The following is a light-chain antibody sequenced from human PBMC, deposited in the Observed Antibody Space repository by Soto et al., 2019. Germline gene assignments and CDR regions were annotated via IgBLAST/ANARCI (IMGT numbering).Light chain of an antibody. CDR2: GAS. CDR1: QGVSSN. CDR3: QQYNNWPGYT. Sequence: EIVMTQSPATLSVSPGERATLSCRASQGVSSNLAWYQQKPGQAPRLLIYGASTRATGIPARFSGSGSGTEFTLTISSLRSEDFAVYYCQQYNNWPGYTFGQGTKLEIK. V-gene: IGKV3-15*01. J-gene: IGKJ2*01.